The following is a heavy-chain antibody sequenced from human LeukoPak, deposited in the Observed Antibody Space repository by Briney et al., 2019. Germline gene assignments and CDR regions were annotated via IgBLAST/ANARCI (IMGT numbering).Heavy chain of an antibody. Sequence: GGSLRLSCAASGFTFSSYTIHWVRQAPGKGLHWVALISYDGSTKYYADSVKGRFTISRDNSKNTLYLQMISLRGEDTAVYYCARSPLSSSWLTDLDYYFDYWGQGTLVTVSS. V-gene: IGHV3-30-3*01. CDR3: ARSPLSSSWLTDLDYYFDY. CDR2: ISYDGSTK. CDR1: GFTFSSYT. D-gene: IGHD6-13*01. J-gene: IGHJ4*02.